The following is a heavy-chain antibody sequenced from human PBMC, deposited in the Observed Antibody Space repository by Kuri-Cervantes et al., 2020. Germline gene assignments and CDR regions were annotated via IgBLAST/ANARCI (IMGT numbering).Heavy chain of an antibody. CDR2: IGTAGDT. CDR1: GFTFSSYD. Sequence: GESLKISCAASGFTFSSYDMHWVRQATGKGLEWVSAIGTAGDTYYPGSVKGRFTISRDNAKNSLYLQMNSLRAEDTALYYCAKDIQEDSYGAGGQYYYYGMDVWGQGTTVTVSS. CDR3: AKDIQEDSYGAGGQYYYYGMDV. V-gene: IGHV3-13*01. J-gene: IGHJ6*02. D-gene: IGHD5-18*01.